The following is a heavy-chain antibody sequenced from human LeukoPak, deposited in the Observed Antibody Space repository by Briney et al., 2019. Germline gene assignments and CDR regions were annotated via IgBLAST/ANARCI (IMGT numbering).Heavy chain of an antibody. Sequence: GGSLRLSCTASGFTFNDYWMTWVRQTPGKGLEWLANINEDGSAKNYVDSVKGRFTISRDNAVNSLYLQMNSLRAEDTAMYYCARDQHYYDSSGYPAFDIWGQGTMVTVSS. D-gene: IGHD3-22*01. CDR1: GFTFNDYW. CDR2: INEDGSAK. J-gene: IGHJ3*02. V-gene: IGHV3-7*01. CDR3: ARDQHYYDSSGYPAFDI.